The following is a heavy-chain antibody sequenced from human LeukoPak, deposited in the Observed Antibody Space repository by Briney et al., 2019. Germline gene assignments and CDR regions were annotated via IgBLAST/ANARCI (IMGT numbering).Heavy chain of an antibody. CDR2: IYYSGYT. D-gene: IGHD3-16*01. J-gene: IGHJ4*02. Sequence: SETLSLTCTVSGGSISSYYWSWIRQPPGKGLEWIGCIYYSGYTNYKSSLKSRVTISVDTSKNQFSLKLSSVTAADTAVYYCVRDNAWDRIDDWGQGTLVTVSS. V-gene: IGHV4-59*01. CDR3: VRDNAWDRIDD. CDR1: GGSISSYY.